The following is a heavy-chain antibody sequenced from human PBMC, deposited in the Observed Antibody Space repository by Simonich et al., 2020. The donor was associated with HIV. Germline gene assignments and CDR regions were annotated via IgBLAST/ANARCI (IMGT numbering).Heavy chain of an antibody. CDR3: VRRFDYGGDY. Sequence: QVQLVESGGGVVQPGRSLRLSCAASGFTFSGYGMHWVGQAPAKGRDLVAVLWYDGKIKYYADSVKGRFTISRDNSKNTLYLQMNSLRAEDTAMYYCVRRFDYGGDYWGQGTLVTVSS. CDR2: LWYDGKIK. V-gene: IGHV3-33*01. D-gene: IGHD4-17*01. J-gene: IGHJ4*02. CDR1: GFTFSGYG.